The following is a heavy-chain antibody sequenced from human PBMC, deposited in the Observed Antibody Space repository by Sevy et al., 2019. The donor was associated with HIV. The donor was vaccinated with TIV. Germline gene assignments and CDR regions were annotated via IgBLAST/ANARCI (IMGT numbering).Heavy chain of an antibody. CDR2: ISYDGSNK. D-gene: IGHD3-9*01. CDR1: GFTFSNYG. Sequence: GGSLRISCAASGFTFSNYGMHWVRQAPGEGLEWVAVISYDGSNKFYGGSVKGRFTISRDTSKSTLYLQMNSLRVEDTAVYYCAKDFTGYNGTDVWGQGTMVTVSS. V-gene: IGHV3-30*18. J-gene: IGHJ6*02. CDR3: AKDFTGYNGTDV.